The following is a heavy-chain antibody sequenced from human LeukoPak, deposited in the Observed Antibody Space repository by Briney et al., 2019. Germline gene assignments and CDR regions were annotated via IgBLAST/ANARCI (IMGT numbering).Heavy chain of an antibody. CDR3: ARDLCSGGSCFFFDY. Sequence: GRSLRLSRAASGFAFNTYVMHWVRQAPGKGLEWVSSISSSSSYIYYADSVKGRFTISRDNAKNSLYLQMNSLRAEDTAVYYCARDLCSGGSCFFFDYWGQGTLVTVSS. J-gene: IGHJ4*02. CDR1: GFAFNTYV. CDR2: ISSSSSYI. V-gene: IGHV3-21*01. D-gene: IGHD2-15*01.